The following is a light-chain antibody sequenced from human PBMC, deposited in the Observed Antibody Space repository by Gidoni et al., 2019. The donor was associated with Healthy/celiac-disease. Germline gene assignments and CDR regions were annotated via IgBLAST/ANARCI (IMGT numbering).Light chain of an antibody. CDR3: CSYAGSYTWV. V-gene: IGLV2-11*01. J-gene: IGLJ3*02. Sequence: QSALTPPRSVSGSPGQSVTISCTGTSTNVGRYNYASWYRQHPGKAPKLMIYDVSKRPSGVPDRFSGSKSGNTASLTISGLQAEDEADYYCCSYAGSYTWVFGGGTKLTVL. CDR1: STNVGRYNY. CDR2: DVS.